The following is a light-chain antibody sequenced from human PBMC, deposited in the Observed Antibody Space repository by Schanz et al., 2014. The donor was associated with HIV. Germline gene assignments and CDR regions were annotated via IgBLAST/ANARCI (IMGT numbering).Light chain of an antibody. V-gene: IGKV3-20*01. CDR1: QTVSNN. Sequence: EIVLTQSPGTLSVSPGERATLSCRASQTVSNNLAWYQQKPGQAPRLVVSGASTRATGIPDRFSGSGSGTDFTLTISRLEPEDFAVYYCQYYGSPPWTFGQGTKVEVK. J-gene: IGKJ1*01. CDR2: GAS. CDR3: QYYGSPPWT.